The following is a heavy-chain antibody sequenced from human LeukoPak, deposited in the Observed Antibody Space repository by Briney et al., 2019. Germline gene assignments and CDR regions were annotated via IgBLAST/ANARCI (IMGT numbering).Heavy chain of an antibody. J-gene: IGHJ3*02. CDR2: IYSGGST. V-gene: IGHV3-66*01. D-gene: IGHD6-13*01. Sequence: PGGSLRLSCAASGFTVSSNYMSWVRQAPGKGLEWVSVIYSGGSTYYADSVKGRFTISRDNSKNTLYLQMNSLRAEDTAVYYCAMGSSWYNLAFDIWGQGTMVTVSS. CDR1: GFTVSSNY. CDR3: AMGSSWYNLAFDI.